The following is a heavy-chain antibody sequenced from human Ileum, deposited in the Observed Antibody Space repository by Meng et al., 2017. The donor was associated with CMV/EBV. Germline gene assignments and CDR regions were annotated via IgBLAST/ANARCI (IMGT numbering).Heavy chain of an antibody. CDR3: ARENGYEWYFDF. Sequence: QVQLQQSGPGLVKPSQTLSPTCAISGDRVSGIGAIWNWIRHSPSRGLEWLGKTYYRSKWYNDYAPSVKSRITVKPDTSKNQFSLQLNSVTPEDTAVYYCARENGYEWYFDFWGRGTLVTVSS. J-gene: IGHJ2*01. CDR1: GDRVSGIGAI. V-gene: IGHV6-1*01. D-gene: IGHD6-13*01. CDR2: TYYRSKWYN.